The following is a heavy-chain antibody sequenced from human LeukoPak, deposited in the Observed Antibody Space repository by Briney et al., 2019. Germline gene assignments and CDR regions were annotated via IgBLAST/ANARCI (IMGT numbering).Heavy chain of an antibody. CDR3: CTSPSFGSSWYQFNY. J-gene: IGHJ4*02. V-gene: IGHV3-48*01. Sequence: GGSLRLSCAGSGFTFSDYSMNWVRQAPGKGLEWVSYISSGSSTIDNADSVKGRFTISRDNAKNSLYLQMNSLRAEDTAVYYCCTSPSFGSSWYQFNYWGQGALVTVSS. CDR2: ISSGSSTI. CDR1: GFTFSDYS. D-gene: IGHD6-13*01.